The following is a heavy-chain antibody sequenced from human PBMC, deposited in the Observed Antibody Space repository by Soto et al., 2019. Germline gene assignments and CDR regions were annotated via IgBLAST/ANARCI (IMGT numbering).Heavy chain of an antibody. CDR3: ARDLTHGLEPPGVFDY. J-gene: IGHJ4*02. Sequence: GGSLRLSCAASGFTFSDYYMSWIRQAPGKGLEWVSYISSSGSTIYYADSVKGRFTISRDNAKNSLYLQMNSLRAEGTAVYYCARDLTHGLEPPGVFDYWGQGTLVTVSS. V-gene: IGHV3-11*01. D-gene: IGHD1-1*01. CDR1: GFTFSDYY. CDR2: ISSSGSTI.